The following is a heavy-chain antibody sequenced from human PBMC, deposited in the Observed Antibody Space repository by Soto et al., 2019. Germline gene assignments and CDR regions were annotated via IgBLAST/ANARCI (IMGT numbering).Heavy chain of an antibody. J-gene: IGHJ6*02. D-gene: IGHD2-15*01. V-gene: IGHV3-11*01. CDR1: GFTFSDYY. CDR3: ARDLGGYCSGGSCYGHYYYYYGMDV. CDR2: ISSSGSTI. Sequence: QVQLVESGGVLVKPGGSLRLSCAASGFTFSDYYMSWIRQAPGKGLEWVSYISSSGSTIYYADSVKGRFTISRDNAKNSLYLQMNSLRAEDTAVYYCARDLGGYCSGGSCYGHYYYYYGMDVWGQGTTVTVSS.